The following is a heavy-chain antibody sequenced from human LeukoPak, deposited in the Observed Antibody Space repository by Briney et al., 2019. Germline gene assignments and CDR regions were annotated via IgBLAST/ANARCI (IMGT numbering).Heavy chain of an antibody. D-gene: IGHD4-23*01. J-gene: IGHJ4*02. Sequence: SETLSLTCTVSGGSIISGTHLWGWIRQPPGEALEWIGSIYHSGSTYYSPSLKSRVTLSIDTSKNQFSLRLTSVTAADTAVFYWGGGGNSDSPEFDYWGQGTLVTVSS. CDR3: GGGGNSDSPEFDY. V-gene: IGHV4-39*07. CDR1: GGSIISGTHL. CDR2: IYHSGST.